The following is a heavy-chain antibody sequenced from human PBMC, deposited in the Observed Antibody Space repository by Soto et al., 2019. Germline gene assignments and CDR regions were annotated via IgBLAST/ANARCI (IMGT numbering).Heavy chain of an antibody. Sequence: SVKVSCKAAGGTFSSYAISWVRQTTGQGLEWMGGIIPIFGTANYAQKFQGRVTITADESTSTAYMELSSLRSEDTAVYYCARERPSFRRALHRDAGFDIWGQGTMVTVSS. CDR1: GGTFSSYA. J-gene: IGHJ3*02. V-gene: IGHV1-69*13. D-gene: IGHD2-8*01. CDR2: IIPIFGTA. CDR3: ARERPSFRRALHRDAGFDI.